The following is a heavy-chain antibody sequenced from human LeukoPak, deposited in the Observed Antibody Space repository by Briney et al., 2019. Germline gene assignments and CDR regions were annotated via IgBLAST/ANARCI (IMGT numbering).Heavy chain of an antibody. J-gene: IGHJ4*02. CDR2: IYHSGNT. CDR3: ARHVGGPVGYCSSTSCHPFDY. CDR1: GGSISSRNW. D-gene: IGHD2-2*01. V-gene: IGHV4-4*02. Sequence: SGTLSLTCAVSGGSISSRNWWSWVRQPPGKGLEWIGEIYHSGNTNYNPSLKSRVTISVDKSKNQFSLKLSSVTAADTAVYYCARHVGGPVGYCSSTSCHPFDYWGQGTLVTVSS.